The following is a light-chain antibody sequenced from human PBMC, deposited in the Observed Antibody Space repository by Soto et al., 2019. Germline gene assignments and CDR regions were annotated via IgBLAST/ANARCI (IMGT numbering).Light chain of an antibody. CDR3: KQYGMT. CDR2: GAS. CDR1: QSVSSSY. V-gene: IGKV3-20*01. J-gene: IGKJ1*01. Sequence: EIVLTEALGTLAVSAFQGATLSCRASQSVSSSYLAWYQQKPGQAPRFLINGASSRATGIPDRFSGSGSGTDFTLTISRLEPEDFAVYYCKQYGMTFGQGTKVDI.